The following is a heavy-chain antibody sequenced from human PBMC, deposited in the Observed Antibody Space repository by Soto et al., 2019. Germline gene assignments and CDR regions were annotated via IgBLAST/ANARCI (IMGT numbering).Heavy chain of an antibody. CDR2: ISGSGGST. CDR3: ANTGYCSSTSCYTDFDY. D-gene: IGHD2-2*02. V-gene: IGHV3-23*01. CDR1: GFTFSSYA. Sequence: GGSLRLSCAASGFTFSSYAMSWVRQAPGKGLEWVSAISGSGGSTYYADSVKGRFTISRDNSKNTLYLQMNSLRAEDTAVYYCANTGYCSSTSCYTDFDYWGQGTLVTVSS. J-gene: IGHJ4*02.